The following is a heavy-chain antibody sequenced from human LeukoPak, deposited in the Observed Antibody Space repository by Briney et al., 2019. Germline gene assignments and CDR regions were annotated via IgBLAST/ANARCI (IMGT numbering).Heavy chain of an antibody. CDR1: GFTFSSSG. CDR3: AKGAFVRLGELSPH. J-gene: IGHJ4*02. D-gene: IGHD3-16*02. V-gene: IGHV3-30*02. CDR2: IQHDGTKT. Sequence: PGGSLRLSCAASGFTFSSSGTHWVRQAPGRGLEWVAFIQHDGTKTYYADSVKGRFTISRDSSENTLYLQMNILRTDDTAVYYCAKGAFVRLGELSPHWGQGTLVTVSS.